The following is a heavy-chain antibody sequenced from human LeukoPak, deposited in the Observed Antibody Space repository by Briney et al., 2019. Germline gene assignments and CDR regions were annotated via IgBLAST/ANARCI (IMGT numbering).Heavy chain of an antibody. CDR3: ARDPALRYYYYYYMDV. CDR1: GYTFTSYG. Sequence: ASVKVSCKASGYTFTSYGISWVRQAPGQGLEWMGWISAYNGNTNYAQKLQGRVTMTRDTSISTAYMELSRLRSDDTAVYYCARDPALRYYYYYYMDVWGKGTTVTVSS. J-gene: IGHJ6*03. V-gene: IGHV1-18*01. CDR2: ISAYNGNT.